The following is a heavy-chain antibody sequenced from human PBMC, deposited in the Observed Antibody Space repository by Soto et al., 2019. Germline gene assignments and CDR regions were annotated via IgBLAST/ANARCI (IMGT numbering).Heavy chain of an antibody. CDR1: GFTFSSFW. V-gene: IGHV3-74*01. D-gene: IGHD6-13*01. CDR3: ARIPPGWGGEQLVLDY. J-gene: IGHJ4*02. Sequence: EVQLVESGGGLVQPGGSLRLSCAASGFTFSSFWMHWVRQAPGKGLVWVSRINSDGSTTSYADSVKGRFTISRDHAKNTLYLQMNSLRAEDTAVYYCARIPPGWGGEQLVLDYWGQGTLVTVSS. CDR2: INSDGSTT.